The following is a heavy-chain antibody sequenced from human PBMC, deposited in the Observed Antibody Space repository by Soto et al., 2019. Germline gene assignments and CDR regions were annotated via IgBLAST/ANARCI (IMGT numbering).Heavy chain of an antibody. CDR3: AKRLLLSTSCLGMDV. J-gene: IGHJ6*02. V-gene: IGHV3-23*01. CDR1: GFTFSSYA. CDR2: ISGSGGST. D-gene: IGHD2-2*01. Sequence: EVQLLESGGGLVQPGGSLRLSCAASGFTFSSYAMSWVRQAPGKGLEWVSAISGSGGSTYYADSVKGRFTLSRDNSKNTLYLQMNSLRAEDTAVYYCAKRLLLSTSCLGMDVWGQGTTVTVSS.